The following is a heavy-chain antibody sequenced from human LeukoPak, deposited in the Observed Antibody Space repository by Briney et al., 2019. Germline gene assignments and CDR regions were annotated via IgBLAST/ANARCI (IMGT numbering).Heavy chain of an antibody. CDR2: ISAYNGNT. J-gene: IGHJ4*02. D-gene: IGHD2-15*01. CDR1: GYTFTSYG. Sequence: ASVKVSCKASGYTFTSYGISWVRQAPGQGLEWMGWISAYNGNTNYAQKLQGRVTMTTDTSTSTAYMELRSLRSDDTAVYYCARDLDCSGGSCYSGNYWGQGTPVTVSS. V-gene: IGHV1-18*01. CDR3: ARDLDCSGGSCYSGNY.